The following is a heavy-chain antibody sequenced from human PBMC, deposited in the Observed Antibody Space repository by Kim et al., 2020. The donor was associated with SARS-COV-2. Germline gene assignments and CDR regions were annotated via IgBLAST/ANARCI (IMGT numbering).Heavy chain of an antibody. D-gene: IGHD1-1*01. Sequence: SETLSLTCTVSGGSISSYYWSWIRQPPGKGLEWIGYIYYSGSTNYNPSLKSRVTISVDTSKNQFSLKLSSVTAADTAVYYCARDRYAWSPGGYWYFDLWGRGTLVTVSS. J-gene: IGHJ2*01. CDR2: IYYSGST. CDR1: GGSISSYY. CDR3: ARDRYAWSPGGYWYFDL. V-gene: IGHV4-59*01.